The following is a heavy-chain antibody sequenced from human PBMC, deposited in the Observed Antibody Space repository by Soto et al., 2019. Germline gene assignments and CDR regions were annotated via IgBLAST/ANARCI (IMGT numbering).Heavy chain of an antibody. J-gene: IGHJ4*01. CDR3: ARDHDRSGTLYY. Sequence: GASVKVSCKASGYTFTSYAMHWVRQAPVQRLEWMGWINAGNGNTKYSQKFQGRVTITRDTSASTAYMWLSSLRSEDTAVYYCARDHDRSGTLYYWGHGTLVTGSS. CDR1: GYTFTSYA. V-gene: IGHV1-3*01. CDR2: INAGNGNT. D-gene: IGHD3-10*01.